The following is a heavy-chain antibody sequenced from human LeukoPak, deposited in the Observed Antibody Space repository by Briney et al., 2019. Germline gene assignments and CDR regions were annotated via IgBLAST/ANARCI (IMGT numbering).Heavy chain of an antibody. Sequence: GGSLRLSCAASGFTFSSYSMSWVRQAPGKGLEWVANIKQDGSEKNYVSSVKGRFTIARDNAKNSLYLQMNSLRAEDTAVYYCARSSITMVRGVIKSTTSWYHYYNMDVWGKGTTVTVSS. J-gene: IGHJ6*03. CDR3: ARSSITMVRGVIKSTTSWYHYYNMDV. CDR1: GFTFSSYS. CDR2: IKQDGSEK. V-gene: IGHV3-7*01. D-gene: IGHD3-10*01.